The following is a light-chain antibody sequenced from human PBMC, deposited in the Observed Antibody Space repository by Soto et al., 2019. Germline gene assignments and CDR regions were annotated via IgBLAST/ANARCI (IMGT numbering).Light chain of an antibody. V-gene: IGKV3-20*01. CDR2: GAS. CDR1: QSVTSNY. J-gene: IGKJ4*01. CDR3: QQYGRSPLT. Sequence: EIVLTQSPGTLSLSPGERATLSCRASQSVTSNYLAWYQQIPGQAPRLLIYGASRRTTGIPDRFSGSGSGTDFTLTISRLAPEDFAVYYCQQYGRSPLTFGGGTKVDIK.